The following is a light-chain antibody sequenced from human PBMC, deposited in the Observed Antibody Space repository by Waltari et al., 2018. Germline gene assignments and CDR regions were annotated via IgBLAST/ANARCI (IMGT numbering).Light chain of an antibody. CDR2: YAS. Sequence: EIVLTQSPATVSLSPGERATLSCRASQSISSDLAWYPQKPGQAPRLLISYASNRATGIPARFSGSGSGTDFTLTISSLELEDFAVYYCQQRSDWPPWTFGQGTKVEIK. V-gene: IGKV3-11*01. CDR3: QQRSDWPPWT. J-gene: IGKJ1*01. CDR1: QSISSD.